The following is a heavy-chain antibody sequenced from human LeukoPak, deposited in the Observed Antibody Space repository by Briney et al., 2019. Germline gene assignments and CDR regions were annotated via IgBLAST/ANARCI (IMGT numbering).Heavy chain of an antibody. CDR1: RFTFSAYD. V-gene: IGHV3-13*01. D-gene: IGHD5-18*01. J-gene: IGHJ4*02. CDR2: ISTAGDT. CDR3: ARGLPGGFDY. Sequence: GGSLRLSCAASRFTFSAYDMHWVRQATGKGLEWVAGISTAGDTYYPGSVKGRFAVSRENAKNSLYLQMNSPRAGDTAVYYCARGLPGGFDYWGQGTLVTVSS.